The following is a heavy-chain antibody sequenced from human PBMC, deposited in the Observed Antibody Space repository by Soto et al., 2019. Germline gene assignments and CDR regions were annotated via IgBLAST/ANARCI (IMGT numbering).Heavy chain of an antibody. CDR3: AREGSYSAYNFAHGIQLWSFDF. V-gene: IGHV4-4*07. J-gene: IGHJ4*02. Sequence: SETLSLTCTVSGGSINTFYWSWVRQPAGKGLEWIGRIFSSGSTSFNPSHESRVAMSVDTSKNHFSLNLSSVTAADMAVYYCAREGSYSAYNFAHGIQLWSFDFWGQGALVTVSS. CDR1: GGSINTFY. D-gene: IGHD5-12*01. CDR2: IFSSGST.